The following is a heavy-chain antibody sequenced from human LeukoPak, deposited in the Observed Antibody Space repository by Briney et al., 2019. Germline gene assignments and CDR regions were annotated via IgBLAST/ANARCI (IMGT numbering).Heavy chain of an antibody. J-gene: IGHJ4*02. Sequence: PGGSLRLSCAASGFTFSDYYMSWIRQAPGKGLEWVSYISSSGSTIYYADSVKGRFTISRDNVKNSLYLQMNSLRAEDTAVYYCARGYCSSTSCYSLLVQYYFDYWGQGTLVTVSS. CDR3: ARGYCSSTSCYSLLVQYYFDY. CDR2: ISSSGSTI. D-gene: IGHD2-2*02. CDR1: GFTFSDYY. V-gene: IGHV3-11*04.